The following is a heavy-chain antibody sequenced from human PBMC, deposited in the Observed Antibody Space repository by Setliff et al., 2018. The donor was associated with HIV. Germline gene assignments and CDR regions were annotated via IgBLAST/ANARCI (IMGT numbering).Heavy chain of an antibody. CDR1: GGSISSGSYY. Sequence: SETLSLTCTVSGGSISSGSYYWSWIRQPAGKGLEWTGHIHTSGSSSYNPSLKSRVIISLATSKNQISLKLNSVTAADTAVYYCARDILGSSSLVDYWGQGTLVTVSS. V-gene: IGHV4-61*09. CDR2: IHTSGSS. J-gene: IGHJ4*02. CDR3: ARDILGSSSLVDY. D-gene: IGHD6-6*01.